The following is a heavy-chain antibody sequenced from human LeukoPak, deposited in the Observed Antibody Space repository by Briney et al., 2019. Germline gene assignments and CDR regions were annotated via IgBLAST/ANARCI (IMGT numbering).Heavy chain of an antibody. CDR3: ARSPLYSSGWSYTKYYFDY. CDR1: GYTFTSYG. CDR2: ISAYNGNT. D-gene: IGHD6-19*01. Sequence: ASVKVSCKASGYTFTSYGISWVRQAPGQGLEWMGWISAYNGNTNYAQKLQGRVTITRDTSASTAYMELSSLRSEDMAVYYCARSPLYSSGWSYTKYYFDYWGQGTLVTVSS. J-gene: IGHJ4*02. V-gene: IGHV1-18*03.